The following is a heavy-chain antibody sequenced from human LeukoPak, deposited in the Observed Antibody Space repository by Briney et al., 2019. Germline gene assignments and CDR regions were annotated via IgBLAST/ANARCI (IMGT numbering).Heavy chain of an antibody. Sequence: GRSLRLSCAASGFTFSTYAMHWVRQAPGKGLEWVAVISYDGSNKYYADSVKGRFTISRDNSKTTLYLQMNSLRAEDTSVYYCARALDDGARFAYWGQGPRATVSS. CDR3: ARALDDGARFAY. J-gene: IGHJ4*02. CDR2: ISYDGSNK. CDR1: GFTFSTYA. V-gene: IGHV3-30-3*01. D-gene: IGHD1-1*01.